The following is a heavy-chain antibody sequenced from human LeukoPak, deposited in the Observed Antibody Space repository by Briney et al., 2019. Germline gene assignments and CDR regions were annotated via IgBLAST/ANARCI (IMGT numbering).Heavy chain of an antibody. D-gene: IGHD6-6*01. CDR2: IYYSGST. Sequence: PSETLSLTCTVSGGSISSYYWSWIRQPPGKGLEWIGYIYYSGSTNYNPSLKSRVTISVDTPKNQFSLKLSSVTAADTAVYYCASAHSSSSVYFDYWGQGTLVTVSS. CDR1: GGSISSYY. V-gene: IGHV4-59*08. CDR3: ASAHSSSSVYFDY. J-gene: IGHJ4*02.